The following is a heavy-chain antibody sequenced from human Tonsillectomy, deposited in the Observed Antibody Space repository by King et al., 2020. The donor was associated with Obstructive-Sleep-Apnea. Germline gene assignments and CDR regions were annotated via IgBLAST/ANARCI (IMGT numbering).Heavy chain of an antibody. J-gene: IGHJ4*02. CDR2: TYYSGST. V-gene: IGHV4-59*11. CDR1: GGSISSHY. CDR3: ARATRLQYSSGWYGFDY. Sequence: QLQESGPGLVKPSETLSLTCTVSGGSISSHYWSWIRQPPGKGLEWIGYTYYSGSTNYNPSLKSRVTLSVDTSKNHFSLKLSSVTAADTAVYYCARATRLQYSSGWYGFDYWGQGTVVTVSS. D-gene: IGHD6-19*01.